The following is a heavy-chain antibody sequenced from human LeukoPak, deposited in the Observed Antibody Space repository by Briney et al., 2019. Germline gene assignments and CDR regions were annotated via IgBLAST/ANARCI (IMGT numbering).Heavy chain of an antibody. V-gene: IGHV4-39*07. Sequence: SETLSLTCTVSGGSISSSSYYWGWIRQPPGKGLEWIGSIYYSGSTYYNPSLKSRVTISVDTSKNQFSLKLSSVTAADTAVYYCAREGVDSSTLGPWGQGTLVTVSS. D-gene: IGHD6-6*01. CDR3: AREGVDSSTLGP. CDR2: IYYSGST. CDR1: GGSISSSSYY. J-gene: IGHJ5*02.